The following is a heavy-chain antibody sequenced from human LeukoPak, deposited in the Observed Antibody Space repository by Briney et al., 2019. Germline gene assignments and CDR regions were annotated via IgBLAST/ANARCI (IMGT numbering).Heavy chain of an antibody. V-gene: IGHV3-48*03. D-gene: IGHD3-10*01. CDR2: INSGANTI. Sequence: GGSLKLSCAASGFPFSSYAMSWVRPAPGKGLGWVSYINSGANTIYYADSVKGRFTISRDNAKNSLYLQMNSLRAEDTAVYYCARGPSSSNLLWFDYWGQGTLVTVSS. J-gene: IGHJ4*02. CDR1: GFPFSSYA. CDR3: ARGPSSSNLLWFDY.